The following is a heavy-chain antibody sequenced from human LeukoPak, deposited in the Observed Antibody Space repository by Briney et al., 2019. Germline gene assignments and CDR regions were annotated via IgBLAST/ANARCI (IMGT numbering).Heavy chain of an antibody. CDR3: ARTFGEQFPFDY. D-gene: IGHD3-10*01. CDR1: GFTFSSYS. Sequence: GGSLRLSCAASGFTFSSYSMNWVRQAPGKGLEWVSSISSSSSYIYYADSVKGRFTISRDNAKNTLYLQMNSLRAEDTAVYYCARTFGEQFPFDYWGQGTLVTVSS. J-gene: IGHJ4*02. CDR2: ISSSSSYI. V-gene: IGHV3-21*01.